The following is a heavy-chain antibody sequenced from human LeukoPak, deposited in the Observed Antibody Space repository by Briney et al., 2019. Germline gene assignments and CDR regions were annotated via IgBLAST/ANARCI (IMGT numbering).Heavy chain of an antibody. CDR2: IRSDGSNK. D-gene: IGHD6-19*01. J-gene: IGHJ4*02. V-gene: IGHV3-30*02. CDR3: ARILDSAWGELGY. Sequence: PGGSLRLSCAGSGFSFSSYGIHWIRQAPGKGLEWMAFIRSDGSNKYYADSVKGRFTISRDNSKNTLYLQMNSLRVEDTAVYYCARILDSAWGELGYWGQGTLVTVSS. CDR1: GFSFSSYG.